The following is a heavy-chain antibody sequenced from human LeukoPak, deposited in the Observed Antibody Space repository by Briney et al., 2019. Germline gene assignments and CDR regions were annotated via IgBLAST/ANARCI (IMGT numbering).Heavy chain of an antibody. V-gene: IGHV4-59*12. Sequence: SETLSLTCTVSGGSISSYYWSWIRQPPGKGLEWIGYIYYSGSTYYNPSLKSRVTISVDTSKNQFSLKLSSVTAADTAVYYCARDITGYFDYWGQGTLVTVSS. CDR1: GGSISSYY. CDR3: ARDITGYFDY. CDR2: IYYSGST. J-gene: IGHJ4*02. D-gene: IGHD3-3*01.